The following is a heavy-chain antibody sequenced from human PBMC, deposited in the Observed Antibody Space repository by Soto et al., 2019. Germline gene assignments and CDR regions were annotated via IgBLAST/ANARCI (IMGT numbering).Heavy chain of an antibody. Sequence: GGSLRLSCAASGFTFSSYGMHWVRQAPGKGLEWVAVISYDGSNKYYADSVKGRFTISRDNSKNTLYLQMNSLRAEDTAVYYCASSGYLTLGGFDYWGQGTLVTVSS. CDR1: GFTFSSYG. CDR2: ISYDGSNK. J-gene: IGHJ4*02. CDR3: ASSGYLTLGGFDY. D-gene: IGHD3-22*01. V-gene: IGHV3-30*03.